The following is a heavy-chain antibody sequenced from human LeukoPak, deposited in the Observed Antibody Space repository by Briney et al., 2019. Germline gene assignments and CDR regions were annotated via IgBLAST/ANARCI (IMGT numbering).Heavy chain of an antibody. CDR2: IYSGGST. D-gene: IGHD6-13*01. Sequence: GGPLRLSCAASGFTVSSNYMSWVRQAPGKGLEWVSVIYSGGSTYYADSVKGRFTISRDNSKNTLYLQMNSLRAEDTAVYYCASGLNKAAGEEVRDYWGQGTLVTVSS. J-gene: IGHJ4*02. V-gene: IGHV3-53*01. CDR1: GFTVSSNY. CDR3: ASGLNKAAGEEVRDY.